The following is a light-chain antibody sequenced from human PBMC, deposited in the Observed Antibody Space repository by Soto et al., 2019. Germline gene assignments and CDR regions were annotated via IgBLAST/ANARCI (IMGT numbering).Light chain of an antibody. CDR3: QQTNTFLTLT. Sequence: DIQMTQSPSSVSASVGDRVTITCRASQGISNWLAWYQQQPGKAPKLLIYAASSLQSGVPSRFSGGGSGTHFTLIISSLQTEDFATYYCQQTNTFLTLTFGGGTKVEIK. CDR2: AAS. CDR1: QGISNW. J-gene: IGKJ4*01. V-gene: IGKV1-12*01.